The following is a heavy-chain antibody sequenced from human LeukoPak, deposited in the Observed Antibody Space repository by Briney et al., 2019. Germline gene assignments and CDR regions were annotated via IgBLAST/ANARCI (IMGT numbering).Heavy chain of an antibody. Sequence: PGGSLRLSCATSGFTFITYGMSWVRQAPGKGLEWVSSISGSGVSTYYGDSVKGRLTISRDNSKNTLCLQMNSLRAEDTAVYYCAKSTSSFDYWGQGILVTVSS. V-gene: IGHV3-23*01. D-gene: IGHD2-2*01. CDR2: ISGSGVST. CDR3: AKSTSSFDY. J-gene: IGHJ4*02. CDR1: GFTFITYG.